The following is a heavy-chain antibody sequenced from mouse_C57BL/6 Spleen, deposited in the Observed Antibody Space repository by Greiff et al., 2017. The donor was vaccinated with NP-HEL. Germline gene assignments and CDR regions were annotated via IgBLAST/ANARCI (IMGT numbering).Heavy chain of an antibody. Sequence: EVQLQQSGAELVRPGASVKLSCTASGFNIKDDYMHWVKQRPEQGLEWIGWIDPENGDTEYASKFQGKATITADTSSNTAYLQLSSLTSEDTAVYYCTRGGYGSSYYAMDYWGQGTSVTVSS. CDR3: TRGGYGSSYYAMDY. CDR2: IDPENGDT. D-gene: IGHD1-1*01. V-gene: IGHV14-4*01. CDR1: GFNIKDDY. J-gene: IGHJ4*01.